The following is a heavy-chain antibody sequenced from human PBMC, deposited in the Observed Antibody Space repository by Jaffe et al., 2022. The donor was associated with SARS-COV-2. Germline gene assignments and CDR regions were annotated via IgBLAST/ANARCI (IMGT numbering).Heavy chain of an antibody. CDR1: GGSISSYY. CDR3: ARTQQLGYYYYYGMDV. V-gene: IGHV4-59*01. CDR2: IYYSGST. J-gene: IGHJ6*02. D-gene: IGHD6-13*01. Sequence: QVQLQESGPGLVKPSETLSLTCTVSGGSISSYYWSWIRQPPGKGLEWIGYIYYSGSTNYNPSLKSRVTISVDTSKNQFSLKLSSVTAADTAVYYCARTQQLGYYYYYGMDVWGQGTTVTVSS.